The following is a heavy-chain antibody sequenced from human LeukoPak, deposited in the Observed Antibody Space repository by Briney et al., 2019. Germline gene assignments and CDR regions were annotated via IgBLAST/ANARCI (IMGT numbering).Heavy chain of an antibody. D-gene: IGHD6-13*01. CDR1: GFSVRGNN. V-gene: IGHV3-66*01. J-gene: IGHJ4*02. CDR2: IYSDDST. Sequence: GGSLRLSCAASGFSVRGNNMNWVRQAPGKGPEWVSIIYSDDSTYYADSMKGRFTISRDNSKNPLYLQIHSPRAEDTAVYYCARAFPAAAHTSFDYWGQGTLVTVSS. CDR3: ARAFPAAAHTSFDY.